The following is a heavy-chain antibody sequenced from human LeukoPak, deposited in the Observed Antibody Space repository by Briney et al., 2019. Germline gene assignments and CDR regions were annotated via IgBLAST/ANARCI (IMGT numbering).Heavy chain of an antibody. D-gene: IGHD3-10*01. J-gene: IGHJ4*02. V-gene: IGHV3-23*01. CDR1: GFTFSSYA. CDR2: ISGSGVST. Sequence: GGSLRLSCAASGFTFSSYAMSWVRQAPGKGLEWVSAISGSGVSTYYADSVKGRFTISRDNSKNTLYLQMNSLRAEDTAVYYCARDNYYGSGLFGYWGQGTLVTVSS. CDR3: ARDNYYGSGLFGY.